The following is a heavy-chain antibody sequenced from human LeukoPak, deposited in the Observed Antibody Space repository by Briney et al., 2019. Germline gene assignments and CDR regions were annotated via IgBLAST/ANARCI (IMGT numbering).Heavy chain of an antibody. CDR1: GYTFTGYY. CDR3: ARDHLIVVVPAAPQRNWFDP. CDR2: INPSGGST. J-gene: IGHJ5*02. V-gene: IGHV1-46*01. D-gene: IGHD2-2*01. Sequence: GASVKVSCKASGYTFTGYYMHWVRQAPGQGLEWMGWINPSGGSTSYAQKFQGRVTMTRDTSTSTVYMELSSLRSEDTAVYYCARDHLIVVVPAAPQRNWFDPWGQGTLVTVPS.